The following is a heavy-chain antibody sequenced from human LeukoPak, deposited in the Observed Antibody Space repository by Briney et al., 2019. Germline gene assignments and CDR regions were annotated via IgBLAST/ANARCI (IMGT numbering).Heavy chain of an antibody. CDR1: GYTFTDSY. CDR3: ARDQGSLTRSWYTGY. D-gene: IGHD6-13*01. V-gene: IGHV1-2*06. Sequence: ASVKVSCKASGYTFTDSYIHWVRQAPGQGLEWMGRINPYSGDTNFAQKFQGRVTMTRDTSITTAYMDLSSLTPDDTAVYFCARDQGSLTRSWYTGYWGQGTQVTVSS. J-gene: IGHJ4*02. CDR2: INPYSGDT.